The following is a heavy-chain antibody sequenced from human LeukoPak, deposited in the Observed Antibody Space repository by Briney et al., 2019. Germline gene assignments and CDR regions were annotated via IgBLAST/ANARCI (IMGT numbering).Heavy chain of an antibody. J-gene: IGHJ4*02. Sequence: ASVKVSCTASGYTFTGYYMHWVRQAPGQGLEWMGWINPNSGGTNYAQKFQGRVTMTRDTSISTAYMELSRLRSDDTAVYYCAREVDYYDSSQGYWGQGTLVTVSS. D-gene: IGHD3-22*01. V-gene: IGHV1-2*02. CDR3: AREVDYYDSSQGY. CDR1: GYTFTGYY. CDR2: INPNSGGT.